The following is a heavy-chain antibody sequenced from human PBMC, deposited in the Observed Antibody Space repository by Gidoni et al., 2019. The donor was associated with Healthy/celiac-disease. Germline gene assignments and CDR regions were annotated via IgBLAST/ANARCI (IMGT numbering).Heavy chain of an antibody. V-gene: IGHV3-30*18. CDR3: AKDLSTEGDY. Sequence: QVQLVESGGGVVQPGRSLRLSCAASGFTFSSYGMHWFRQAPGKGLGWVAVISYDGSNKYYADSVKGRFTISRDNSKNTLYLQMNSLRAEDTAVYYCAKDLSTEGDYWGQGTLVTVSS. J-gene: IGHJ4*02. D-gene: IGHD6-13*01. CDR2: ISYDGSNK. CDR1: GFTFSSYG.